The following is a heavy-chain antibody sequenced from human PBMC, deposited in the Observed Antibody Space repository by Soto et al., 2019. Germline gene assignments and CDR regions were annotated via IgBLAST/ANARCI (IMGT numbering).Heavy chain of an antibody. CDR3: AKGAVTSIFGYFDY. Sequence: EVHLVESGGGLVQPGRSLRLSCTASGFTFDDYAMHWVRQVPGKGLEWVSSISWNSGNIVYADSVKGRFTISRDSANNSLYLQMSSLRTDDTALYYCAKGAVTSIFGYFDYWGQGTLVTVSS. D-gene: IGHD3-3*01. V-gene: IGHV3-9*01. CDR2: ISWNSGNI. CDR1: GFTFDDYA. J-gene: IGHJ4*02.